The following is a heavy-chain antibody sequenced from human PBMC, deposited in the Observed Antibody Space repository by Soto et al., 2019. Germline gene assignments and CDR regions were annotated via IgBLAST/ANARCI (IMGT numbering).Heavy chain of an antibody. CDR1: GFTFSSYG. V-gene: IGHV3-30*18. CDR2: ISYDGSNK. D-gene: IGHD2-15*01. Sequence: QVQLVESGGGVVQPGRSLRLSCAASGFTFSSYGMHWVRQAPGKGLEWVAVISYDGSNKYYADSVKGRFTISRDNSKNTLYRQMNSLRAEDTAVYYCAKDREDCSGGSCYYGFDYWGQGTLVTVSS. CDR3: AKDREDCSGGSCYYGFDY. J-gene: IGHJ4*02.